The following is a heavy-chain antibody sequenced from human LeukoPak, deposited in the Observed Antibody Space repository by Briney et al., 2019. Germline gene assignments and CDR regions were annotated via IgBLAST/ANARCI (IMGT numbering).Heavy chain of an antibody. CDR2: IRKDGSEK. V-gene: IGHV3-7*01. CDR3: AKDLHYYVAMDV. Sequence: GGSLRLSCAPSGFTLEIYWMSCVPQAPGKGVEWVANIRKDGSEKNYVDSVKGRFTISRDNAKNSLYLQMNSLRADDTALYYCAKDLHYYVAMDVWGQGAAVTVSS. CDR1: GFTLEIYW. J-gene: IGHJ6*02. D-gene: IGHD3-10*02.